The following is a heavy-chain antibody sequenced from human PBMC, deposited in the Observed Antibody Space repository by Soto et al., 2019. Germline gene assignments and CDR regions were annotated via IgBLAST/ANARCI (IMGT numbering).Heavy chain of an antibody. Sequence: EVQLLESGGGLVQPGGSLRLSCAASGFTFSSYAMSWVRQAPGKGLEWVSAISGSGGSTYYADSVKGRFTISRDNSKNTLYLQMNSLRAEDTAVYYCARGLRYFDWLYDACDIWGQGTMVTVSS. CDR1: GFTFSSYA. D-gene: IGHD3-9*01. J-gene: IGHJ3*02. V-gene: IGHV3-23*01. CDR3: ARGLRYFDWLYDACDI. CDR2: ISGSGGST.